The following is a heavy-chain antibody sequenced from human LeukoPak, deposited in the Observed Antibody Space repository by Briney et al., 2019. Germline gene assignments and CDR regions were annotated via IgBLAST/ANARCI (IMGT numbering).Heavy chain of an antibody. Sequence: GASVKVSCKASGYTLTGYYMHWVRQAPGQGLEWMGWMNPNSGGTKYAQKFQGRVTMTRDTSISTAYMELSRLRSDDTAMYYCARDKLGLGELSLYDQWGQGTPVTVFS. CDR3: ARDKLGLGELSLYDQ. CDR2: MNPNSGGT. D-gene: IGHD3-16*02. J-gene: IGHJ5*02. V-gene: IGHV1-2*02. CDR1: GYTLTGYY.